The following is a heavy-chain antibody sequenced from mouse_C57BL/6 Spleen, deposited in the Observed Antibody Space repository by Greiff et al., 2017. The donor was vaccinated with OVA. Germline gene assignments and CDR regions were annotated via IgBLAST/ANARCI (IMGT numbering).Heavy chain of an antibody. V-gene: IGHV1-55*01. Sequence: QVQLQQPGAELVKPGASVKMSCKASGYTFTSYWITWVKQRPGQGLEWIGDIYPGSGSTNYNEKFKSKATLTVDTSSSTAYMQLSSLTSEDSAVYYCARGGYYGSSYGAMDYWGQGTSVTVSS. J-gene: IGHJ4*01. CDR3: ARGGYYGSSYGAMDY. CDR2: IYPGSGST. CDR1: GYTFTSYW. D-gene: IGHD1-1*01.